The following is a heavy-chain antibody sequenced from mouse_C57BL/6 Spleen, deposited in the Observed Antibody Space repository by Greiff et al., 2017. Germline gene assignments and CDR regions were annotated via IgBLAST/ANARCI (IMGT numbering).Heavy chain of an antibody. J-gene: IGHJ3*01. CDR1: GFSLTSYG. CDR3: ARNRYYGNYTGAWFAY. Sequence: VQLQQSGPGLVQPSQSLSITCTVSGFSLTSYGVHWVRQSPGKGLEWLGVIWSGGSTDYTAAFISRLSISKDNSKSQVFFKMNSLQADDTAIYYCARNRYYGNYTGAWFAYWGQGTLVTVSA. V-gene: IGHV2-2*01. D-gene: IGHD2-1*01. CDR2: IWSGGST.